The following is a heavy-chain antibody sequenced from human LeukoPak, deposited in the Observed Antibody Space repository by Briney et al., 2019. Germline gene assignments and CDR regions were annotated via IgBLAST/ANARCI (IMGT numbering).Heavy chain of an antibody. CDR3: ARVPVNIWENWFDP. Sequence: SETLSLTCTVSGGSISSYYWSWIRQPPGKGLEWIGYIYYSGSTNYNPSLKSRVTISVDTSKNQFSLKPNSVTAADTAVYYCARVPVNIWENWFDPWGQGTLVTVSS. J-gene: IGHJ5*02. V-gene: IGHV4-59*12. D-gene: IGHD1-26*01. CDR2: IYYSGST. CDR1: GGSISSYY.